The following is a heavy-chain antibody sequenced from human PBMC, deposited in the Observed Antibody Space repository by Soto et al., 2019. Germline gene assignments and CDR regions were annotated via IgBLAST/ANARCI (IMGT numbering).Heavy chain of an antibody. Sequence: GGSLRLSCAASGFTFNSYGMHWVRQGPGNGLEWVAFISYDSTKTYYADSVKGRFTISRDNSNSALYVQMNSLAGEDTAVYYCARTRSAWSDFHYYSLDVWGQGTTVTVSS. D-gene: IGHD1-26*01. CDR3: ARTRSAWSDFHYYSLDV. J-gene: IGHJ6*02. CDR1: GFTFNSYG. V-gene: IGHV3-30*03. CDR2: ISYDSTKT.